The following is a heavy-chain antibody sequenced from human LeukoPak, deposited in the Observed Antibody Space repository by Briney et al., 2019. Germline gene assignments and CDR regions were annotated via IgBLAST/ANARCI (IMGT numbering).Heavy chain of an antibody. CDR3: AGAYSRSRFDY. J-gene: IGHJ4*02. CDR2: IDPSDSYN. V-gene: IGHV5-10-1*01. D-gene: IGHD6-6*01. Sequence: HGESLRISCKGSGYNFTNYWISWVRQMPGKGLEWMGTIDPSDSYNNYSPSFQGHVTISADKSISTAYLQWSSLKASDTAMYYCAGAYSRSRFDYWGQGTLVTVSS. CDR1: GYNFTNYW.